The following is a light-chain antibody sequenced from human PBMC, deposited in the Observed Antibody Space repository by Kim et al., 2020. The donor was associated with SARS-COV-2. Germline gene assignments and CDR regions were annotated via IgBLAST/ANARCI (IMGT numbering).Light chain of an antibody. CDR1: QSISSNY. Sequence: EIVLTQSPRTLSLSPGERATLSCRASQSISSNYLAWYQQKPGQAPRLLISGTSSRATGIPDRFSGSGSGTDFTLTISRLDPEDFAVYYCQQYGSSPRTFGQGTKVDIK. J-gene: IGKJ1*01. CDR3: QQYGSSPRT. CDR2: GTS. V-gene: IGKV3-20*01.